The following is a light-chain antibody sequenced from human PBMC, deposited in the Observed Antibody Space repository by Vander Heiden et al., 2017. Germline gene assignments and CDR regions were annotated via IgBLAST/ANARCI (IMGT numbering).Light chain of an antibody. J-gene: IGKJ4*01. CDR3: QQSYGTSLT. CDR1: QSISSY. CDR2: AAS. Sequence: DIQMTQSPSSLSASVGDRVTITCRATQSISSYLNWYQQKPGKAPKLLIYAASSLQSGVPSRFSGSGSGTDFTLTISSLQPEDFATYYCQQSYGTSLTFGGGTNVEIK. V-gene: IGKV1-39*01.